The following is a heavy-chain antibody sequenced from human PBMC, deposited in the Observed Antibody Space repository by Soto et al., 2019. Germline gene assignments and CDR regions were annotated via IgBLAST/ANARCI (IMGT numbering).Heavy chain of an antibody. D-gene: IGHD3-22*01. CDR3: ARPYYSDSSGYVY. CDR2: VSYDGGNK. CDR1: GFTFSSYA. Sequence: PGGSLRLSCAASGFTFSSYAMHWVRQAPGQGLEWVAVVSYDGGNKYYADSVKGRFTISRDNSKNTLYLQMTSVRAEDTAVYYCARPYYSDSSGYVYWGQGTLVTVSS. J-gene: IGHJ4*02. V-gene: IGHV3-30-3*01.